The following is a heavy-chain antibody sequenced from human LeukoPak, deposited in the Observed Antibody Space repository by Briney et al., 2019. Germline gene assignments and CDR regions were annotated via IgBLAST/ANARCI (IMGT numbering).Heavy chain of an antibody. CDR2: ITNRGSGSTI. J-gene: IGHJ4*02. CDR3: AREHSSSGWGYFDY. D-gene: IGHD6-25*01. V-gene: IGHV3-48*03. Sequence: QPGGSLRLSCAASGFTFSSYETNWVRQAPGKGLEWVSYITNRGSGSTIYYAGSVKGRFTVSRDDAKNSLYLQMNSLRVEDTAVYYCAREHSSSGWGYFDYWGQGALVTVSS. CDR1: GFTFSSYE.